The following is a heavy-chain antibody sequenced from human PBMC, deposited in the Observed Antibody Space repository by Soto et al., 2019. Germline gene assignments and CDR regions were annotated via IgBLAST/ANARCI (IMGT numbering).Heavy chain of an antibody. CDR3: AKVRRFVEVRSLY. V-gene: IGHV3-23*01. CDR1: GFTFSSYA. CDR2: IGVSGDTT. J-gene: IGHJ4*02. Sequence: EVHLLESGGGLVQPGGSLRLSCAASGFTFSSYAMSWVRQAPGKGLEWVSAIGVSGDTTYYADSVKGRFTISRDNSKNTLYLQMGSLRAEETAVYYCAKVRRFVEVRSLYWGQGTLVTVSS. D-gene: IGHD3-10*01.